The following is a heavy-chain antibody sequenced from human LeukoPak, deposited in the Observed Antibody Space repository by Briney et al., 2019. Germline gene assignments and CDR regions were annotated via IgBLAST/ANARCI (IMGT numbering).Heavy chain of an antibody. CDR2: MNPNSSNT. V-gene: IGHV1-8*03. CDR3: ARVSREYDFWSGYYRY. CDR1: GYTFTSYD. J-gene: IGHJ4*02. Sequence: ASVKVSCKASGYTFTSYDINWVRQATGQGLEWMGWMNPNSSNTGYAQKFQGRVTITRNTSISTAYMELSSLRSEDTAVYYCARVSREYDFWSGYYRYWGQGTLVTVSS. D-gene: IGHD3-3*01.